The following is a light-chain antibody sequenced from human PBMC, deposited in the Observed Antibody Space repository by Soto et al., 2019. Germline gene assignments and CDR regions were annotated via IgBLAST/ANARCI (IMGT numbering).Light chain of an antibody. Sequence: DIVMTQSPDSLSVSLGERATINCKSSQSIFYSSNNKNYLVWYQQKPGQPPKLLIYWASTRESGVPDRFNGSGSGTDFTLTISSLQAEDVAVYYCQQYFNTPLTFGGGTKVDIK. CDR1: QSIFYSSNNKNY. CDR2: WAS. V-gene: IGKV4-1*01. CDR3: QQYFNTPLT. J-gene: IGKJ4*01.